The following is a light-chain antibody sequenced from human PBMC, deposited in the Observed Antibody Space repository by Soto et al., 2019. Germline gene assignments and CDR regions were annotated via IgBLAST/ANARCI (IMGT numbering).Light chain of an antibody. CDR1: QSVSSN. V-gene: IGKV3-15*01. J-gene: IGKJ2*01. CDR2: GAS. Sequence: EIVMTQSPATLSVSPGERATLSCRASQSVSSNLAWYQQKPGQAPRLLIYGASTRATGIPARFSGSGSGTEFTLTISSLQSEDFAVYYCQKYNNWPYTCGQGNKVDIK. CDR3: QKYNNWPYT.